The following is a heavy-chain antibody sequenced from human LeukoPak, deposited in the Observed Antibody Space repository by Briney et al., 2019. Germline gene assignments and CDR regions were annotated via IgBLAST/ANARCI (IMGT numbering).Heavy chain of an antibody. CDR3: TTDRPRCTNGVCYLGYYFDY. D-gene: IGHD2-8*01. CDR1: GFTFSNAW. J-gene: IGHJ4*02. Sequence: GGSLRLSCAASGFTFSNAWMSWVRQAPGKGLEWVGRIKSKTDDRTTDYAAPVKGRFTISRNDSKNTLYLQMNSLKTEDTAVYYCTTDRPRCTNGVCYLGYYFDYWGQGTLVTVPS. CDR2: IKSKTDDRTT. V-gene: IGHV3-15*01.